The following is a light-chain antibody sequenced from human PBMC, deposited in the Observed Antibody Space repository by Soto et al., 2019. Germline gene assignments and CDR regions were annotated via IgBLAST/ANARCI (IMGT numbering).Light chain of an antibody. V-gene: IGLV1-40*01. CDR3: LSYDSSLSGSV. J-gene: IGLJ2*01. Sequence: QAVVTQPPSVSGAPGQRVTISCTGSSSNIGAGYDVHWYQQLPGTAPKLLIYGNSNRPSGVPDRFSGSKSGTSASLAITGFQADDQGDNHCLSYDSSLSGSVFGRGTKVTVL. CDR2: GNS. CDR1: SSNIGAGYD.